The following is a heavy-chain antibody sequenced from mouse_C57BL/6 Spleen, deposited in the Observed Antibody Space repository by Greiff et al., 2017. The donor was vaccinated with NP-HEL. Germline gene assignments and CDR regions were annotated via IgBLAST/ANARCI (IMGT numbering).Heavy chain of an antibody. CDR1: GYTFTSCW. CDR3: ARSDGSSWYYFDY. CDR2: IYPSDSET. Sequence: VQLQQSGAELVRPGSSVKLSCKASGYTFTSCWMDWVKQRPGQGLEWIGNIYPSDSETHYNQKFKDKATLTVDKSSSTAYMQLSSLTSEDSAVYYCARSDGSSWYYFDYWGQGTTLTVSS. J-gene: IGHJ2*01. V-gene: IGHV1-61*01. D-gene: IGHD1-1*01.